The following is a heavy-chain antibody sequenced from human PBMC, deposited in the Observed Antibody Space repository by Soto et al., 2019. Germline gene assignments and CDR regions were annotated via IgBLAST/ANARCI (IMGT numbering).Heavy chain of an antibody. Sequence: EVQLVESGGGLVQPGGSLRLSCAASGFTFSSYWMSWVRQAPGKGLEWVANIKKDESETDYVDSVKGRFTISRDNAKKSLYLEMNSLRAEDTAVYYCARGVRFQGRVYYLDFWGQGTLVTVSS. J-gene: IGHJ4*02. CDR1: GFTFSSYW. CDR2: IKKDESET. CDR3: ARGVRFQGRVYYLDF. V-gene: IGHV3-7*01. D-gene: IGHD3-10*01.